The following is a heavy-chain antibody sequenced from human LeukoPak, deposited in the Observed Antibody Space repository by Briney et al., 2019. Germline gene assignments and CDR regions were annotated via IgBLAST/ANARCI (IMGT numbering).Heavy chain of an antibody. CDR1: GYTFTGYH. Sequence: ASVKVSCKASGYTFTGYHMHWVRQAPGQGLEWMGWINPNSGGTNYAQKFQGRVTMTRDTSISTAYMELSRLRSDDTAVYYCARDLYCSGGSCYNWFDPWGQGTLVTVSS. CDR2: INPNSGGT. CDR3: ARDLYCSGGSCYNWFDP. D-gene: IGHD2-15*01. V-gene: IGHV1-2*02. J-gene: IGHJ5*02.